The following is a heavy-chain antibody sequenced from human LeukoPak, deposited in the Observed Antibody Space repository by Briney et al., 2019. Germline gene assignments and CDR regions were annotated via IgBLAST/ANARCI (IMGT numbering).Heavy chain of an antibody. D-gene: IGHD3-10*01. Sequence: SETLSLTCTVSGGSISSYYRSWIRQPPGKGLEWIGYIYYSGSTNYNPSLKSRVTISVDTSKNQFSLKLSSVTAADTAVYYCARASNLFGELLFFDYWGQGTLVTVSS. CDR2: IYYSGST. V-gene: IGHV4-59*01. CDR1: GGSISSYY. J-gene: IGHJ4*02. CDR3: ARASNLFGELLFFDY.